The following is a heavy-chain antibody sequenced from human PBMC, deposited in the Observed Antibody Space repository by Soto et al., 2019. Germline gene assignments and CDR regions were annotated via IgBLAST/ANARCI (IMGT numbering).Heavy chain of an antibody. V-gene: IGHV1-8*01. D-gene: IGHD1-1*01. CDR1: GYSFSSD. CDR3: ASSAQLELQH. CDR2: MNPKSGNT. Sequence: GASGKVSCKASGYSFSSDVNWVRQATGQGLEYMGWMNPKSGNTAYAQKFQGRVTLTRDNSTSTAYMELSNLRTEDTAVYYCASSAQLELQHWGQGTLVTVSS. J-gene: IGHJ1*01.